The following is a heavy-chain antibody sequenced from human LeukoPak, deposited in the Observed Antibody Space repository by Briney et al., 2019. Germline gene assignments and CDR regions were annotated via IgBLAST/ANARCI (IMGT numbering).Heavy chain of an antibody. J-gene: IGHJ4*02. CDR2: ISSSGSTI. Sequence: GGSLRLSCAASGFTFSDYYMSWIRQAPGKGLEWVSYISSSGSTIYYADSVKGRFTISRDNAKNSLYLQMNSLRAEDTAVYYCARASSSGIAIFGVVTGFDYWGQGTLVTVSS. V-gene: IGHV3-11*04. CDR3: ARASSSGIAIFGVVTGFDY. D-gene: IGHD3-3*01. CDR1: GFTFSDYY.